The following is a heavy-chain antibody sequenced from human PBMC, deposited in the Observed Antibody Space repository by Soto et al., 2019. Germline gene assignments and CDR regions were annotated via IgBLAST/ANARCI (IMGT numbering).Heavy chain of an antibody. CDR3: ARVDSGYDEYYFDY. CDR2: INAGNGNT. CDR1: GYTFTSYA. Sequence: QVQLVQSGAEVKKPGASVKVSCKASGYTFTSYAMHWVRQAPGQRLEWMGWINAGNGNTKYSQKFQGRVTITRDTSARTAYMELSSLRSEDTAVYYCARVDSGYDEYYFDYWGQGTLVTVSS. J-gene: IGHJ4*02. V-gene: IGHV1-3*01. D-gene: IGHD5-12*01.